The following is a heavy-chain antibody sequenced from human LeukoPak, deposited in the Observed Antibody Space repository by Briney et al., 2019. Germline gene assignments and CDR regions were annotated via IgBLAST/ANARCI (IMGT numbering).Heavy chain of an antibody. CDR3: TRRGSPGTLDY. CDR1: GGSMSSISHY. J-gene: IGHJ4*02. Sequence: SDTLSLTCTVSGGSMSSISHYWGWIRQPPGKELEWIGTIYYSGSTFYNPSLKSRVTISVDTSKNQFSLKLTFVTAADSAVYYCTRRGSPGTLDYWGQGTLVTVSS. CDR2: IYYSGST. V-gene: IGHV4-39*01. D-gene: IGHD3-16*01.